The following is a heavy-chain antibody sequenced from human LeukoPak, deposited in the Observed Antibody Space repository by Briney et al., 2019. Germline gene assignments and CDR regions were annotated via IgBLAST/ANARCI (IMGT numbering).Heavy chain of an antibody. J-gene: IGHJ4*02. Sequence: PSETLSLTCTVSGGSISGYYWNWIRQPPGKGLEWIGYIYYAGSTNHNPSLKSRVTISIDTSKNQFSLKLSSVTTADTALYYCAREKPSGGWYENWGQGTLVTVSS. V-gene: IGHV4-59*01. CDR3: AREKPSGGWYEN. CDR2: IYYAGST. CDR1: GGSISGYY. D-gene: IGHD6-19*01.